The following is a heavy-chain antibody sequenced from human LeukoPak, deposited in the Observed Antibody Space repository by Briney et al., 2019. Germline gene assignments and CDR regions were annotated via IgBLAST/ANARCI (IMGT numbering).Heavy chain of an antibody. J-gene: IGHJ4*02. CDR1: GGTFSSYA. V-gene: IGHV1-69*13. D-gene: IGHD3-10*01. CDR2: IIPIFGTA. CDR3: ARDDYYGSGSSVFDY. Sequence: RASVKVSCKASGGTFSSYAISWVRQAPGQGLEWMGGIIPIFGTANYAQKFQGRVTITADESTSTAYMELSSLRSEDTAVYYCARDDYYGSGSSVFDYWGQGTLVTVSS.